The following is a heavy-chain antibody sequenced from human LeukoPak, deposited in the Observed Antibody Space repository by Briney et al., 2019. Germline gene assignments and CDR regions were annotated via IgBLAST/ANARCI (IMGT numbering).Heavy chain of an antibody. J-gene: IGHJ4*02. CDR3: ARHLGDYDFWSGYPKPPDY. CDR2: IYYSGST. D-gene: IGHD3-3*01. Sequence: SETLSLTCTVSGYSISSGYYWGWIRQPPGKGLEWIGSIYYSGSTYYNPSLKSRVTISVDTSKNQFSLKLSSVTAADTAVYYCARHLGDYDFWSGYPKPPDYWGQGTLVTVSS. V-gene: IGHV4-38-2*02. CDR1: GYSISSGYY.